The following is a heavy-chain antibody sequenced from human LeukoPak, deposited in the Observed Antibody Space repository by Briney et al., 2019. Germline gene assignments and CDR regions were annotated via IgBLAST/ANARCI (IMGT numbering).Heavy chain of an antibody. Sequence: ASVKVSCKASGYTFTGYYMHWVRQAPGQGLEWMGWINPNSGGTNYAQKFQGRVTMTRDTSISTAYMELSRLRSDDTAVYYCARAAEYYDFWSAVFDYWGQGTLVTVSS. CDR2: INPNSGGT. J-gene: IGHJ4*02. D-gene: IGHD3-3*01. CDR1: GYTFTGYY. CDR3: ARAAEYYDFWSAVFDY. V-gene: IGHV1-2*02.